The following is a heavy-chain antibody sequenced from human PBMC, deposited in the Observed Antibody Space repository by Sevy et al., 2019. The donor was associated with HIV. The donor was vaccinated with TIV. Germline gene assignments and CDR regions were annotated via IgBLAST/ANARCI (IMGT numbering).Heavy chain of an antibody. CDR3: ARAVLEISTWRSDY. V-gene: IGHV3-21*01. D-gene: IGHD1-1*01. J-gene: IGHJ4*02. Sequence: GGSLRLSCAASGFTFSSYRMTWVRQAPGKGLEWVSCISSTSAYINYADSVKGRFTISRDNAKNLLYLQMDSLGAEDTAVYCCARAVLEISTWRSDYGGQGSLGTGSS. CDR1: GFTFSSYR. CDR2: ISSTSAYI.